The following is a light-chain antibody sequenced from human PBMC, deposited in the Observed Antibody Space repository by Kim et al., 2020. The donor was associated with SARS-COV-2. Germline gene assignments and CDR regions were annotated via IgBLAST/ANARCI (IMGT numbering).Light chain of an antibody. V-gene: IGLV6-57*02. J-gene: IGLJ3*02. Sequence: KTVTISFTGSSGSIASNYVHGCQRRPGSAPTTVIYEDSQRPSGVPDRFSGSIDSSSNSAPLTISGLKTDDEADYYCQSYDSSNHAVFGGGTQLTVL. CDR1: SGSIASNY. CDR3: QSYDSSNHAV. CDR2: EDS.